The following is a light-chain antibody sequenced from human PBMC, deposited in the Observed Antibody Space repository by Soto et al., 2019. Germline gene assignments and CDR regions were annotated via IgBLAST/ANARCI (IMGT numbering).Light chain of an antibody. J-gene: IGLJ2*01. V-gene: IGLV3-21*04. CDR3: QVWDSSSDHSGV. Sequence: SYVLTQPPSVSVSPGNTASITCGGNNIGSQSVHWYQQKPGQAPVLVVFYDRVRPSGIPERFSGSNSGNTATLTIRRAEAGDEADYYCQVWDSSSDHSGVFGGGTKLTVL. CDR2: YDR. CDR1: NIGSQS.